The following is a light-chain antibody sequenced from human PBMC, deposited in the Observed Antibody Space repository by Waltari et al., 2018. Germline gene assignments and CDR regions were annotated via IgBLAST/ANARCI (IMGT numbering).Light chain of an antibody. V-gene: IGLV2-14*01. CDR2: DVS. J-gene: IGLJ2*01. CDR1: SSDGGGYNI. Sequence: QAALPHPASASGSPGQSITISCPGTSSDGGGYNIASGYQQHPGKAPKLMLDDVSRRPSGVANRFAGSKSGNTASLTISGLQAEDEADYYCSSYTSSSTYVVFGGGTKLTVL. CDR3: SSYTSSSTYVV.